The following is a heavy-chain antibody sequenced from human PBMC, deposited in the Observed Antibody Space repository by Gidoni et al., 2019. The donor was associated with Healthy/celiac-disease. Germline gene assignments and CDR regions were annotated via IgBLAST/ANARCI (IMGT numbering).Heavy chain of an antibody. CDR1: GGSISSYY. Sequence: QVQLQESGPGLVKPSETLSLTCTVSGGSISSYYWSWIRQPPGKGLEWIGYIYYSGSTNYNPSLKSRVTISVDTSKNQFSLKLSSVTAADTAVYYCARLRYGDYGAFDIWGQGTMVTVSS. CDR3: ARLRYGDYGAFDI. D-gene: IGHD4-17*01. V-gene: IGHV4-59*08. CDR2: IYYSGST. J-gene: IGHJ3*02.